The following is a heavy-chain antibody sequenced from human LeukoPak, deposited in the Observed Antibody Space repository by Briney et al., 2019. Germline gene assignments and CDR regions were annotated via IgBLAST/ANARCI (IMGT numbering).Heavy chain of an antibody. J-gene: IGHJ4*02. V-gene: IGHV1-46*01. CDR3: ARVSTVGTFDY. Sequence: GASVKVSCKASGYTFTGYYMHWVRQTPGQGLEWMGIINPSGGSTSYAQKFQGRVTMTRDTSTSTVYMELSSLRSEDTAVYYCARVSTVGTFDYWGQGTLVTVSS. CDR2: INPSGGST. CDR1: GYTFTGYY. D-gene: IGHD4-23*01.